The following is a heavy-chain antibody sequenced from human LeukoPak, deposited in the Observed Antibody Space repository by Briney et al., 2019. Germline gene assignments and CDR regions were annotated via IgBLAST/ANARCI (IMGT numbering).Heavy chain of an antibody. Sequence: SETLSLTCTVSGGSISSSSYYWGWLRQPPGKGLEWIGSIYYSGSTYYNPSLKSRVTISVDTSKNQFSLKLSSVTAADTAVYYCARDGRDGYNGFDYWGQGTLVTVSS. V-gene: IGHV4-39*07. J-gene: IGHJ4*02. D-gene: IGHD5-24*01. CDR1: GGSISSSSYY. CDR3: ARDGRDGYNGFDY. CDR2: IYYSGST.